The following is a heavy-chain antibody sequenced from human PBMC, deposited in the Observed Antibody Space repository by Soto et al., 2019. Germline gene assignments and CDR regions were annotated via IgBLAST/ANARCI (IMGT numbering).Heavy chain of an antibody. CDR3: ARPYYDFWSGYPYNWFDP. CDR2: IWDDGSKK. CDR1: GFNFSNYA. J-gene: IGHJ5*02. D-gene: IGHD3-3*01. V-gene: IGHV3-33*01. Sequence: GGSLRLSCEASGFNFSNYAMHWVRQAPGKGLEWVAVIWDDGSKKYFADFVKGRFTISRDNFKNTLYLQMNSLRAEDTAVYYCARPYYDFWSGYPYNWFDPWGQGTLVTVSS.